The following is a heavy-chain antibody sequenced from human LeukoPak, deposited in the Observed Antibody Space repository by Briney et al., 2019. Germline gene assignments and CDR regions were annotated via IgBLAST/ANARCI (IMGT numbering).Heavy chain of an antibody. CDR1: GGTFSSYA. V-gene: IGHV1-69*13. J-gene: IGHJ4*02. CDR2: IIPIFGTA. Sequence: SVKVSCKDSGGTFSSYAISWVRQAPGQGLEWMGGIIPIFGTANYAQKFQGRVTITADESTSTAYMELSSLRSEDTAVYYCARSGYSSSWSWYYFDYWGQGTLVTVSS. CDR3: ARSGYSSSWSWYYFDY. D-gene: IGHD6-13*01.